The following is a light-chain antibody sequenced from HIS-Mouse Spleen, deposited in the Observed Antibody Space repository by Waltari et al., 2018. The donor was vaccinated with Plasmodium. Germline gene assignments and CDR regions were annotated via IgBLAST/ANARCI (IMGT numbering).Light chain of an antibody. CDR3: MQALQTPLT. CDR1: QSLVHSDGNTY. V-gene: IGKV2-30*02. Sequence: DVVMTQSPLSLPVTLGQPASISCRSSQSLVHSDGNTYLNWFQQRPGQSPRRLIYKVSNRDSGVPDRFSGSGSGTDFKLKISRVEAEDVGVYYCMQALQTPLTFGGGTKVEIK. J-gene: IGKJ4*01. CDR2: KVS.